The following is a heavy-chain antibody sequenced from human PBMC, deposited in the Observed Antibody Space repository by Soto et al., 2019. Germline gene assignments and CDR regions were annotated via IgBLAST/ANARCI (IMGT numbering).Heavy chain of an antibody. CDR2: IYHSGST. D-gene: IGHD6-19*01. CDR3: ARDLGEYSSGWYFEY. CDR1: GGSISSSNW. J-gene: IGHJ4*02. V-gene: IGHV4-4*02. Sequence: QVQLQESGPGLVKPSGTLSLTCAVSGGSISSSNWWSWVRQPPGKGLEWIGEIYHSGSTNYNPSLKSRVTISVDKSKSQFSLKPSSVTAAGTAVYYCARDLGEYSSGWYFEYWGQGTLVTVSS.